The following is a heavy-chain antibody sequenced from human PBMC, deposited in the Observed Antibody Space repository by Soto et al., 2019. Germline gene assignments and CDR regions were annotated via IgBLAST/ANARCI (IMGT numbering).Heavy chain of an antibody. Sequence: SGPTLVNPTQTLTLTCTFSGFSLSTSGMCVSWIRQPPGKALEWLALIDWDDDKYYSTSLKTRLTISKDTSKNQVVLTMTNMDPVDTATYYCARMGAIAVAGTAFDYWGQGTLVTVSS. CDR1: GFSLSTSGMC. CDR3: ARMGAIAVAGTAFDY. J-gene: IGHJ4*02. CDR2: IDWDDDK. V-gene: IGHV2-70*01. D-gene: IGHD6-19*01.